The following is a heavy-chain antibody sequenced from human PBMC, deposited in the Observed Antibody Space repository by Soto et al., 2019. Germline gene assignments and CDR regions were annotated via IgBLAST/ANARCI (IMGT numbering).Heavy chain of an antibody. V-gene: IGHV3-48*03. J-gene: IGHJ4*02. CDR1: GFTFSSYE. CDR3: ARSITQFDY. D-gene: IGHD3-10*01. CDR2: ISSSGDTI. Sequence: GGSLSLSCGASGFTFSSYEMNWVRQAPGKGLEWVSYISSSGDTINYADSVKGRFTISRDNAKNSLYLQMNSLRAEDTAVYYCARSITQFDYWGQGTPVTVSS.